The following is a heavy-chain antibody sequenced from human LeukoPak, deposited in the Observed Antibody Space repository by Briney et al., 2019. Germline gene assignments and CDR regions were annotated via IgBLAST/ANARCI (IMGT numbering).Heavy chain of an antibody. CDR1: GFTFSTYE. J-gene: IGHJ3*02. D-gene: IGHD2-2*01. CDR3: ARDRDCSSISCHNAFDI. Sequence: GGSLRLSCAASGFTFSTYEMHWVRQAPAKGLEWVAVISNDGRNKDYADSVKGRFTISRDNSKNTLYVQMNSLSAEETAVYYCARDRDCSSISCHNAFDIWGQGTMVTVSS. V-gene: IGHV3-30*01. CDR2: ISNDGRNK.